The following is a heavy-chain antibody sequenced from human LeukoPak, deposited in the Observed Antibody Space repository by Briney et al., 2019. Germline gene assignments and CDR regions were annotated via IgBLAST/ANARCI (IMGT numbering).Heavy chain of an antibody. Sequence: PSETLSLICTVSGGSINPYYWSWIRQVPGKGLEWLGYFLYSGSANYNPSLKSRISISVDTPKKQISLTLTSVTAADTAVYYCARHCSTTTCQYYYYHMDVWGKGTTVTVSS. CDR1: GGSINPYY. J-gene: IGHJ6*03. D-gene: IGHD2-2*01. V-gene: IGHV4-59*08. CDR2: FLYSGSA. CDR3: ARHCSTTTCQYYYYHMDV.